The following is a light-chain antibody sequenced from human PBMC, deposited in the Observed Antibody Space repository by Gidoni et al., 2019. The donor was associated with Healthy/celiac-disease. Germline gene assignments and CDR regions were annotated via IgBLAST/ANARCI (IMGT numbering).Light chain of an antibody. CDR2: CAS. Sequence: DIVMTQSPDSLAVSLGERATINCKSSQSVLYSSNNKNYLAWYQQKPGQPPKLLIYCASTRESGVPDRFSGSGSGTDFTLTISSLQAEDVAVYYCQQYYSTPSITFXQXTRLXIK. CDR1: QSVLYSSNNKNY. J-gene: IGKJ5*01. V-gene: IGKV4-1*01. CDR3: QQYYSTPSIT.